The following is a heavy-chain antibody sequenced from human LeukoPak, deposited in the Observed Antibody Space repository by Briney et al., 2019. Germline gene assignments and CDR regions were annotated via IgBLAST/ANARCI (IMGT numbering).Heavy chain of an antibody. CDR1: GYTFTSYD. CDR2: MNPNSGNT. D-gene: IGHD6-19*01. Sequence: GASVKVSCKASGYTFTSYDINWVRQATGQGLEWMGWMNPNSGNTGYAQKFQGRVTMTRNTSISTAYMELSSLRSEDTAVYYCARSSGRPEYFQHWGQGTLVTVSS. CDR3: ARSSGRPEYFQH. J-gene: IGHJ1*01. V-gene: IGHV1-8*01.